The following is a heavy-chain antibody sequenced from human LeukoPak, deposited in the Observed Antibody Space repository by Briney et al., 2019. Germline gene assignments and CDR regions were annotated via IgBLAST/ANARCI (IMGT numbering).Heavy chain of an antibody. CDR1: GFTFSSYA. CDR3: ATDRSGLPYYFDY. CDR2: ISGSGGST. J-gene: IGHJ4*02. Sequence: GGSLRLSCAASGFTFSSYAMSWVRQAPGKGLEWVSAISGSGGSTYYADSVKGRFTISRDNSKNTLYLQMNSLRAEDTAVYYCATDRSGLPYYFDYWGQGTLVTVSS. V-gene: IGHV3-23*01. D-gene: IGHD3-22*01.